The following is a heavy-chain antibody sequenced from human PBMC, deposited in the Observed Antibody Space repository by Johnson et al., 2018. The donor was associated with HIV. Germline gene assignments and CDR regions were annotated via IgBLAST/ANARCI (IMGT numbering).Heavy chain of an antibody. D-gene: IGHD3-22*01. CDR3: SRNTHYFANSGPKGNAFDI. CDR1: GFTFSSYW. J-gene: IGHJ3*02. V-gene: IGHV3-9*01. Sequence: VQLVESGGGLVQPGGSLRLSCAASGFTFSSYWMSWVRQAPGKGLEWVSGISWNSAPKDYAGSVKGRFTISRDNAKNSLYLQMNSLRSEDTALYYCSRNTHYFANSGPKGNAFDIWGQGTMVTVSS. CDR2: ISWNSAPK.